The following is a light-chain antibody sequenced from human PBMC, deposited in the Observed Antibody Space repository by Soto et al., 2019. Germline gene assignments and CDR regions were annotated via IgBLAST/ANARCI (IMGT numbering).Light chain of an antibody. Sequence: EIVRTQSPASLSVSPGERVTLSCRAGQGVTTNFAWYQQKSGQSPRLLIYDVSTRATGVPARFSGTGSETDFTLTISGLQSEDSAVYFCQQYNNWPFSFGQGTRLEMK. V-gene: IGKV3-15*01. CDR1: QGVTTN. J-gene: IGKJ5*01. CDR3: QQYNNWPFS. CDR2: DVS.